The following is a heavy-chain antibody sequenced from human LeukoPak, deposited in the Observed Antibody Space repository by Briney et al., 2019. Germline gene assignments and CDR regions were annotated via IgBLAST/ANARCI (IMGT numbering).Heavy chain of an antibody. Sequence: SVKVSCKASGGTFSSYAISWVRQAPGQGLEWMGGIIPIFGTANYAQEFQGRVTITADESTSTAYMELSSLRSEDTAVYYCARNLAAGTAGRAFDIWGQGTMVTVSS. V-gene: IGHV1-69*01. J-gene: IGHJ3*02. CDR2: IIPIFGTA. CDR3: ARNLAAGTAGRAFDI. D-gene: IGHD6-13*01. CDR1: GGTFSSYA.